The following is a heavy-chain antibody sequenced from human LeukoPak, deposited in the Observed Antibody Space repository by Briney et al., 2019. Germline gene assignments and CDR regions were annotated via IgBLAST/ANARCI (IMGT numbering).Heavy chain of an antibody. V-gene: IGHV3-48*04. CDR2: ISSSSTTI. D-gene: IGHD5-24*01. CDR3: ARERDGYNYDAFDI. CDR1: GFTFRSYS. Sequence: GGSLRLSCAASGFTFRSYSMNCVRQAPGKGLEWVSYISSSSTTIYYADSVKGRYTISRDNSKNSLYLQMNSLRAEDTAVYYCARERDGYNYDAFDIWGQGTMVTVSS. J-gene: IGHJ3*02.